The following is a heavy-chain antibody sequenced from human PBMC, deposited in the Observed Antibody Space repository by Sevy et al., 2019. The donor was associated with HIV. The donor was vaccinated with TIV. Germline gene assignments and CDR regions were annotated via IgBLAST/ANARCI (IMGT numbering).Heavy chain of an antibody. D-gene: IGHD2-15*01. CDR1: GFSFISYA. V-gene: IGHV3-23*01. CDR2: ISGSDGAT. J-gene: IGHJ3*02. CDR3: AKDIVAVVGDAFDI. Sequence: GGSLRLSCAASGFSFISYAMNWVRQAPGKGLEWVSAISGSDGATYYADSVKGRFSISRDNSKNTLYLQMDSLRAEDTAVYYCAKDIVAVVGDAFDIWCQGTMVTVSS.